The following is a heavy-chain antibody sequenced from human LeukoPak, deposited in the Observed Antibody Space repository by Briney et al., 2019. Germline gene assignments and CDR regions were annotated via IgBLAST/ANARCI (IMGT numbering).Heavy chain of an antibody. CDR3: ERDMVARSETWIQLWSSPNL. J-gene: IGHJ4*02. Sequence: ASVKVSCKASGYTFTGYYMHWVRQAPGQGLEWMGWINPNSGGTNYAQKFQGRVTMTRDMSTSTVYMELSSLRSEDTAVYYCERDMVARSETWIQLWSSPNLWGQGTLVTVSS. CDR2: INPNSGGT. CDR1: GYTFTGYY. V-gene: IGHV1-2*02. D-gene: IGHD5-18*01.